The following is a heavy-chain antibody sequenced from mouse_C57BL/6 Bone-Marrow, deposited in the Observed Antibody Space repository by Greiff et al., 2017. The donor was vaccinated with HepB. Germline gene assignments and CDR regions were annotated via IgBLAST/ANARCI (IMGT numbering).Heavy chain of an antibody. Sequence: EVKLMESGGGLVQPKGSLKLSCAASGFSFNTYAMNWVRQAPGKGLEWVARIRSKSNNYATYYADSVKDRFTISRDDSESMLYLQMNNLKTEDTAMYYCVTLYYDGFYAMDYWGQGTSVTVSS. D-gene: IGHD1-1*01. J-gene: IGHJ4*01. V-gene: IGHV10-1*01. CDR3: VTLYYDGFYAMDY. CDR1: GFSFNTYA. CDR2: IRSKSNNYAT.